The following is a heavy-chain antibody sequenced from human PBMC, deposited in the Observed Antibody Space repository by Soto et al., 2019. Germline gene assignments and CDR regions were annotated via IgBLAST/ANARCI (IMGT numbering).Heavy chain of an antibody. CDR1: GFTFSDHY. J-gene: IGHJ4*02. CDR2: IKNKANSYGT. CDR3: ARVGLSSAYMRCRRHDH. V-gene: IGHV3-72*01. Sequence: EVQLVESGGALVQPGGSLRLSCAASGFTFSDHYMDWIRQAPGKGLEWVRRIKNKANSYGTEYAASAKGRYSISRDDSENSMYLQMNSLETEDAAVYYWARVGLSSAYMRCRRHDHWGQGTLVTVSS. D-gene: IGHD2-21*01.